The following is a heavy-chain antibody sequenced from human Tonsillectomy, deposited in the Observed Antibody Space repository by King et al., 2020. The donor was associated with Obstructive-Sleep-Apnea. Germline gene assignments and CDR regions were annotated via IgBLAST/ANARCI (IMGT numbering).Heavy chain of an antibody. V-gene: IGHV3-30*18. CDR2: ISFDAVNT. CDR1: GFTFSTYG. CDR3: AKDQDGMRTVAARQFDS. Sequence: VQLVESGGGVVQPGRSLRLSCAASGFTFSTYGMAWVRQAPGKGLVWVALISFDAVNTKYADTVKVRFTISRDDSKHTVYLQMNSLRVGDTAVYYCAKDQDGMRTVAARQFDSWGQGTLVTVSS. D-gene: IGHD6-19*01. J-gene: IGHJ4*02.